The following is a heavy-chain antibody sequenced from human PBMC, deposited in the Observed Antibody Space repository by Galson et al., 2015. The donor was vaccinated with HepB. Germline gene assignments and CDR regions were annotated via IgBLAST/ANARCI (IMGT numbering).Heavy chain of an antibody. D-gene: IGHD3-16*02. CDR1: GFTFSDYY. CDR3: ARDLPGDYVWGSYPLDY. J-gene: IGHJ4*02. Sequence: SLRLSCAASGFTFSDYYMSWIRQAPGKGLEWVSYISSSSSYTNYADSVKGRFTISRDNAKNSLYLQMNSLRAEDTAVYYCARDLPGDYVWGSYPLDYWGQGTLVTVSS. V-gene: IGHV3-11*06. CDR2: ISSSSSYT.